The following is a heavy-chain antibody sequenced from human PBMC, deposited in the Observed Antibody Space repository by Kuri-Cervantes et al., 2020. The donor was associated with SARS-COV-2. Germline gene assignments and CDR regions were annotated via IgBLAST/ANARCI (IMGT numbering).Heavy chain of an antibody. CDR1: GFTFSSYA. V-gene: IGHV3-7*03. CDR2: IKQDGSEE. D-gene: IGHD2-2*01. J-gene: IGHJ6*03. CDR3: AKCRVVPAQRGLYYMDV. Sequence: GGSLRLSCAASGFTFSSYAMHWVRQAPGEGLEWVANIKQDGSEEFYVDSLKGRFTISRDNARKSLYLQMNSLRAEDTAVYYCAKCRVVPAQRGLYYMDVWGKGTTVTVSS.